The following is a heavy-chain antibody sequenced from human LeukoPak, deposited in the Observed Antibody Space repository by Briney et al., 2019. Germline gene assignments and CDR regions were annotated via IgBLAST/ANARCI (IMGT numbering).Heavy chain of an antibody. CDR2: IYDSGST. J-gene: IGHJ4*02. D-gene: IGHD2-2*01. CDR1: GCSISSSSYY. Sequence: SETLSLTCTGSGCSISSSSYYWVGIRQPPGKGLEGIGNIYDSGSTYYNPSLDSRITISLDTFNNQFSVELGSVASANTATYYCARHWVFCSSTSCSVGFDYWGQGTLVTVSS. V-gene: IGHV4-39*07. CDR3: ARHWVFCSSTSCSVGFDY.